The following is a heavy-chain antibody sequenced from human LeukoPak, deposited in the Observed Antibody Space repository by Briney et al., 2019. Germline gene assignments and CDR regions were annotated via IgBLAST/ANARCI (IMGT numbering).Heavy chain of an antibody. CDR1: GDSISSGDYY. Sequence: SQTLSLTCTVSGDSISSGDYYWSWIRQPPGKGLEWIGYIYHNGSTNYNPSLKSRVTISVDTSKNQFSLKLSSVTTADTAVYYCARGGDFWSGHDAFDIWGQGTMVTVSS. D-gene: IGHD3-3*01. CDR3: ARGGDFWSGHDAFDI. V-gene: IGHV4-61*08. CDR2: IYHNGST. J-gene: IGHJ3*02.